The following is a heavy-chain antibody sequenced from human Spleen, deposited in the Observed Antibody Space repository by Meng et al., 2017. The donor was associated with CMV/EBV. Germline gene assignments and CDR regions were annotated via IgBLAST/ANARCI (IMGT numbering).Heavy chain of an antibody. CDR1: GFTFSSYA. Sequence: GGSLRLSCAASGFTFSSYAMSWVRQAPGKGLEWVSAISGSGGSTYYADSVKGRFTISRDNSKNTLYLQMNSLRAEDTAVYYCARGGTMVRGVITFWGQGTLVTVSS. D-gene: IGHD3-10*01. J-gene: IGHJ4*02. V-gene: IGHV3-23*01. CDR3: ARGGTMVRGVITF. CDR2: ISGSGGST.